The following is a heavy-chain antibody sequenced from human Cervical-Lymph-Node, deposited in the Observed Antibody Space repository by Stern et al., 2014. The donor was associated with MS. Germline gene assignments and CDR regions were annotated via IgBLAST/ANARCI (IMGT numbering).Heavy chain of an antibody. J-gene: IGHJ4*02. Sequence: VQLVESGAEVKKPGASVKVSCKASGYSFTSHYMHWVRQAPGQGLEWVGIINPSGDSASYAQKLQGRVTMTRDTSTSTVYMELSSLGSEDTAVYYCASGTGSKRPTGNYWGQGTLVTVSS. CDR2: INPSGDSA. CDR3: ASGTGSKRPTGNY. V-gene: IGHV1-46*01. CDR1: GYSFTSHY. D-gene: IGHD3/OR15-3a*01.